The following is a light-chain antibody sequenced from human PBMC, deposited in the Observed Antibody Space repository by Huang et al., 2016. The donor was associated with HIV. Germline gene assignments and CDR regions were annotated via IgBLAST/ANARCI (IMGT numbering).Light chain of an antibody. CDR1: QSVTNNY. CDR3: RQYGGSPRT. J-gene: IGKJ2*01. CDR2: GAS. V-gene: IGKV3-20*01. Sequence: DIVLTQSPGTLSLSPGERATLSCRASQSVTNNYLAWYQQKTGQAPRLVIYGASSRATGSRDRFSGSGSGTDFTRTISRLEPDDFVVYYCRQYGGSPRTFGQGTKLEIK.